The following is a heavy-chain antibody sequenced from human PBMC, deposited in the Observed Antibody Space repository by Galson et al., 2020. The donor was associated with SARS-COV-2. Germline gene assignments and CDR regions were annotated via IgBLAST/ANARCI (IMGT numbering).Heavy chain of an antibody. CDR2: IGTAGDT. CDR3: ARGAHIAAAGIGPHYYYYYYMDV. Sequence: GGSLRLSCAASGFTFSSYDMHWVRQATGKGLEWVSAIGTAGDTYYPGSVKGRFTISRENAKNSLYLQMNSLRAGDTAVYYCARGAHIAAAGIGPHYYYYYYMDVWGKGTTVTVSS. D-gene: IGHD6-13*01. CDR1: GFTFSSYD. J-gene: IGHJ6*03. V-gene: IGHV3-13*01.